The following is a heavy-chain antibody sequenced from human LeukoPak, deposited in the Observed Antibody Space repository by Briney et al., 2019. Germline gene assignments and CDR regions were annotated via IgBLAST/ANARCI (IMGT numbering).Heavy chain of an antibody. CDR3: ARGASSSWYDYYGMDV. D-gene: IGHD6-13*01. CDR1: GGSFSSGSYY. V-gene: IGHV4-61*01. Sequence: SETLSLTCTVSGGSFSSGSYYWSWIRQPPGKGLEWIGYIYYSGSTNYNPSLKSRVTISVDTSKNQFSLKLSSVTAADTAVYYCARGASSSWYDYYGMDVWGQGTTVTVSS. CDR2: IYYSGST. J-gene: IGHJ6*02.